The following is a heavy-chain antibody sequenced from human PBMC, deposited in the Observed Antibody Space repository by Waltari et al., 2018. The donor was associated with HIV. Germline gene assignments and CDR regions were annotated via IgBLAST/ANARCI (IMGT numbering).Heavy chain of an antibody. CDR2: ISYDGSNR. D-gene: IGHD3-16*01. J-gene: IGHJ3*01. V-gene: IGHV3-30*18. CDR3: AKDGGGSKTDSFEV. Sequence: VQLVESGGGVVQPGASLRLSCEGSGFVFRSLAIHWVRQAPGQGVGWLATISYDGSNRHLSDSVKGRFTISRDNSKNTTYLEMTSLRPDDTAVFFCAKDGGGSKTDSFEVWGQGTLVTV. CDR1: GFVFRSLA.